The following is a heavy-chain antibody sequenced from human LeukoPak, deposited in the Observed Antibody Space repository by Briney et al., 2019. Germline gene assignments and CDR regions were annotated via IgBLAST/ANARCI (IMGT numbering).Heavy chain of an antibody. CDR3: ARHRPNEGFGESMPDAFDI. J-gene: IGHJ3*02. D-gene: IGHD3-10*01. CDR1: GYTFTSYY. V-gene: IGHV1-46*01. Sequence: ASVKVSCKASGYTFTSYYMHWVRQAPGQGLEWMGIINPSGGSTSYAQKFQGRVTMTRGTSPSTVYMELSRLRTEDTAVDYCARHRPNEGFGESMPDAFDIWGQGTMGTVSS. CDR2: INPSGGST.